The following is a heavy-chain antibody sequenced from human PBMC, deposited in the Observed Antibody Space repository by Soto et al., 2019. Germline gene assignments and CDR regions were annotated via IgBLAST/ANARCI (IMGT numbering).Heavy chain of an antibody. CDR3: ARHVGNSPPGS. CDR1: GHSMSNTDYF. D-gene: IGHD1-26*01. J-gene: IGHJ4*02. CDR2: MYYSGST. Sequence: PSETLSLTCTVSGHSMSNTDYFWGWIRQTPGKELEWIGSMYYSGSTYYNPSLKSRVTISVDTSKNQFSLKLTSVTAADTAVYHCARHVGNSPPGSWGQGTLVTVSS. V-gene: IGHV4-39*01.